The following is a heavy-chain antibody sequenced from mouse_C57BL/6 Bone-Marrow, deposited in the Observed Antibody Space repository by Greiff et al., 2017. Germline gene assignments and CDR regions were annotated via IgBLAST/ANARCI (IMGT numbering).Heavy chain of an antibody. Sequence: EVHLVESGGGLVQPGGSLSLSCAASVFTFTDYYMSWVRQPPGKALEWLGFIRNKANGYSTAYSASVKGRFTISRDSSQSILYLQMNALRAEDSATYYCARYGDGYSFAYWGQGTLVTVSA. CDR3: ARYGDGYSFAY. CDR1: VFTFTDYY. CDR2: IRNKANGYST. J-gene: IGHJ3*01. D-gene: IGHD2-3*01. V-gene: IGHV7-3*01.